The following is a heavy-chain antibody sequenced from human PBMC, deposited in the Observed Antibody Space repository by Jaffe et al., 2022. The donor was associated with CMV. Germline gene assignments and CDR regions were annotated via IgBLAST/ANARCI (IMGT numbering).Heavy chain of an antibody. V-gene: IGHV4-59*01. CDR1: GGSISGYY. Sequence: QVQLQESGPRLVKPSETLSLTCTISGGSISGYYWSWIRQSPGKGLEWMGYVYDSGSTSYNPALKSRVTMSVETSKNQFSLKLSSVTAADTAVYYCASNGHYYDSNYFDVWGRGTLVTVSS. D-gene: IGHD3-22*01. CDR2: VYDSGST. J-gene: IGHJ2*01. CDR3: ASNGHYYDSNYFDV.